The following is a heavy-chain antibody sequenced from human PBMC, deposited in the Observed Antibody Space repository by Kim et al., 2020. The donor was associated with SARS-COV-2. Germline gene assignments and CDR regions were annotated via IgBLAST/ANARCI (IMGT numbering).Heavy chain of an antibody. D-gene: IGHD6-6*01. Sequence: GGSLRLSCAASGFTFSSYGMHWVRQAPGKGLEWVAVIWYDGSNKYYADSVKGRFTISRDNSKNTLYLQMNSLRAEDTAVYYCARDLRFGWNSSSLDPWCQGTLVTVSS. CDR2: IWYDGSNK. CDR1: GFTFSSYG. J-gene: IGHJ5*02. CDR3: ARDLRFGWNSSSLDP. V-gene: IGHV3-33*01.